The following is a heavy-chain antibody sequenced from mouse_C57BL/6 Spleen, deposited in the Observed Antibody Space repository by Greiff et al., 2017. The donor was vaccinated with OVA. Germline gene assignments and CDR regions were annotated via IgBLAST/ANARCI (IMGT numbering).Heavy chain of an antibody. CDR3: ARRDWDRCYFDY. CDR2: IYPTSGNT. D-gene: IGHD4-1*01. J-gene: IGHJ2*01. V-gene: IGHV1-81*01. Sequence: QVQLQQSGAELARPGASVKLSCTASGYTFTSYGIRWVKQRTGQGLEWIGEIYPTSGNTYYTEKFKGKATLTADKSSSTAYMELRSLTSEDSAVYFCARRDWDRCYFDYWGQGTTLTVSS. CDR1: GYTFTSYG.